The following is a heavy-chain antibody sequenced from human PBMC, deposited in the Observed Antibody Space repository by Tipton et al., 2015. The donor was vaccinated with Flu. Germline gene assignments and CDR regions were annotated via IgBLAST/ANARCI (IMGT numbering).Heavy chain of an antibody. Sequence: TLSLTCTVSGASMKNYYWSWIRQPPGKGLEWIGYIFHSGATTYNPSLRSRVSITVDTSKKQFSLKLKSVTAADTAVYYCASYNWNFFGMDVWGQGTTVTV. CDR2: IFHSGAT. J-gene: IGHJ6*02. CDR1: GASMKNYY. D-gene: IGHD1-20*01. CDR3: ASYNWNFFGMDV. V-gene: IGHV4-59*08.